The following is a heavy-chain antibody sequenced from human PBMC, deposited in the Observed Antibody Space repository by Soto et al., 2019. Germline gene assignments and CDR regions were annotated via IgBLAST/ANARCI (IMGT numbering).Heavy chain of an antibody. CDR1: GYTFTSYG. CDR2: ISAYNGNT. J-gene: IGHJ3*02. V-gene: IGHV1-18*01. D-gene: IGHD3-16*02. Sequence: QVQLVQSGAEVKKPGASVKVSCKASGYTFTSYGISWVRQAPGQGLEWMGWISAYNGNTNYAQKLQGRVTMTADTSTSTAYMELRSLRSDDTALYYCARTMITFGGVIVIPFDIWGHGTMVTVSS. CDR3: ARTMITFGGVIVIPFDI.